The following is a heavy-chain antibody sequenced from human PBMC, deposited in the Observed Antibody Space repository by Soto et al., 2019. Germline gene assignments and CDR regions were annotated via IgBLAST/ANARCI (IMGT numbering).Heavy chain of an antibody. Sequence: GGSLRLSCAASGFTFSSYGMHWVRQAPGKGLEWVAVISYDGSNKYYADSVKGRFTISRDNSKNTLYLQMNSLRAEDTAVYYCAKLVGYSNQHYGMDVWGQGTTVTVSS. CDR2: ISYDGSNK. J-gene: IGHJ6*02. D-gene: IGHD4-4*01. CDR1: GFTFSSYG. CDR3: AKLVGYSNQHYGMDV. V-gene: IGHV3-30*18.